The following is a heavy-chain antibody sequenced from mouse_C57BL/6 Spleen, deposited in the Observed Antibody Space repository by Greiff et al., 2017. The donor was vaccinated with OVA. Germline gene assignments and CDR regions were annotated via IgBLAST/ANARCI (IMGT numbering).Heavy chain of an antibody. V-gene: IGHV5-17*01. CDR3: ARDYDQYYFDY. CDR1: GFTFSDYG. J-gene: IGHJ2*01. Sequence: EVKVVESGGGLVKPGGSLKLSCAASGFTFSDYGMHWVRQAPEKGLEWVAYISSGSSTIYYADTVKGRFTISRDNAKNTLFLQMTSLRSEDTAMYYCARDYDQYYFDYWGQGTTLTVSS. CDR2: ISSGSSTI. D-gene: IGHD2-3*01.